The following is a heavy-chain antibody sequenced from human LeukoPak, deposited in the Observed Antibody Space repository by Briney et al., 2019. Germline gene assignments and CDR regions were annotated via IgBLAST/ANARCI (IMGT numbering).Heavy chain of an antibody. CDR3: ATLADTAMAYYFDY. J-gene: IGHJ4*02. CDR1: GYSFTSYW. Sequence: GESPKISCKCSGYSFTSYWIGRVRQMPGKGLEWMGIIYPGDSDTRYSPSFQGQVTISADKSISTAYLQWSSLKASDTAMYYCATLADTAMAYYFDYWGQGTLVTVSS. D-gene: IGHD5-18*01. V-gene: IGHV5-51*01. CDR2: IYPGDSDT.